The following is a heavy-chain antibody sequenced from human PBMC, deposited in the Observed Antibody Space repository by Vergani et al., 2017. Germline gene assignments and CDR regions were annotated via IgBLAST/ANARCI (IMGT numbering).Heavy chain of an antibody. V-gene: IGHV4-34*01. Sequence: QVPLQQWGAGLLKPSETLSLTCAVYGGSFSGYFWSWLRQPPGKGLEWIGEVNHSGSTIYNPSLKSRVTISVDTSKNQFSLKLSSVTAADTAVYYCARHLAYCGGDCYPYYYGMDVWGQGTTVTVSS. CDR1: GGSFSGYF. D-gene: IGHD2-21*02. J-gene: IGHJ6*02. CDR3: ARHLAYCGGDCYPYYYGMDV. CDR2: VNHSGST.